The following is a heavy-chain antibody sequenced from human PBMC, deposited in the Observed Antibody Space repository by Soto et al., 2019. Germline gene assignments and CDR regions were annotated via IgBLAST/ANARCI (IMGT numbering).Heavy chain of an antibody. J-gene: IGHJ6*02. CDR3: ARPPPRTHNYDYGLGV. D-gene: IGHD1-1*01. Sequence: SVKVSCKTSGYTFSSYAISWVRQAPGQGLEWMGGIIPIFGSTNYAQKFQGRITITADESTSTAYMELSSLRSEDTAVYYCARPPPRTHNYDYGLGVCGRRTTVAVCS. CDR1: GYTFSSYA. V-gene: IGHV1-69*13. CDR2: IIPIFGST.